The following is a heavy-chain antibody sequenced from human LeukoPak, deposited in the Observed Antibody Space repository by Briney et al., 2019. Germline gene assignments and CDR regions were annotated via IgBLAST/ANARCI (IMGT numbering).Heavy chain of an antibody. D-gene: IGHD3-10*01. CDR1: GYTLTELS. Sequence: ASVKVSCKVSGYTLTELSMHWVRQAPGKGLEWMGGFDPEHGETIYAQKFQGRVTMTEDTSTDTAYMELSSPRSEDTAVYYCATGSRSVLPWFGEFDYWGQRTLVTVSS. CDR3: ATGSRSVLPWFGEFDY. V-gene: IGHV1-24*01. J-gene: IGHJ4*02. CDR2: FDPEHGET.